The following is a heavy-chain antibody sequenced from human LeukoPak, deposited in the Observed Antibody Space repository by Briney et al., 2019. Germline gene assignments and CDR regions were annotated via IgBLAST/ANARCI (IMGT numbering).Heavy chain of an antibody. CDR3: ARLYDYVWGSYRYTGAFDY. D-gene: IGHD3-16*02. Sequence: WASVKVSCKASGYTFTVYYMHWVRQAPGQGLEWMGWINPNSGGTNYAQKFQGRVTMTRDTSISTAYMELSRLRSDDTAVYYCARLYDYVWGSYRYTGAFDYWGQGTLVTVSS. CDR2: INPNSGGT. J-gene: IGHJ4*02. V-gene: IGHV1-2*02. CDR1: GYTFTVYY.